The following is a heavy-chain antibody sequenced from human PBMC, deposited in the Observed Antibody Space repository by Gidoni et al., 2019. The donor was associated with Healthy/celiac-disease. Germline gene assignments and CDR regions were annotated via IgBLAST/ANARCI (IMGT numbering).Heavy chain of an antibody. CDR2: IYYSGST. CDR1: GGSISSSSYY. Sequence: QLQLQESGPGLVKPSETLSLTCTVSGGSISSSSYYWGWIRQPPGKGLEWIGSIYYSGSTYYNPSLKSRVTISVDTSKNQFSLKLSSVTAADTAVYYCARRQYSSGWPHFDYWGQGTLVTVSS. D-gene: IGHD6-19*01. V-gene: IGHV4-39*01. CDR3: ARRQYSSGWPHFDY. J-gene: IGHJ4*02.